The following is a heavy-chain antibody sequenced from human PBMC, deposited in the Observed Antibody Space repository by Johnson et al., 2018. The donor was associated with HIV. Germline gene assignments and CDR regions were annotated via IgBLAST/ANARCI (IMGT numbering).Heavy chain of an antibody. CDR1: GFTVSNNY. J-gene: IGHJ3*02. CDR3: ARDSGNDAFDI. V-gene: IGHV3-66*02. Sequence: VQLVESGGGLVQPGGSLRLSCAASGFTVSNNYMSWVRQAPGTGLEWVSVIYSSDNTYYADSVKGRFTLSRDSSKSTLYLQMNSLRTEDTAVYYCARDSGNDAFDIWGKGTMVTVSS. D-gene: IGHD4-23*01. CDR2: IYSSDNT.